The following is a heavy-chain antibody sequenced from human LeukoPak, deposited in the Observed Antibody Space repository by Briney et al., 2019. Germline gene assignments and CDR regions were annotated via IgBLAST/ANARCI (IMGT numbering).Heavy chain of an antibody. CDR1: GVSISSSSYY. CDR3: ATLPLL. CDR2: IYYSGSSGST. Sequence: SETLSLTCTVFGVSISSSSYYWGWIRQPPGEGLEWIGYIYYSGSSGSTDYNPSLKSRVTISVDTSKNQFSLKLSSVTAADTAVYYCATLPLLWGQGTLVTVSS. J-gene: IGHJ4*01. V-gene: IGHV4-61*05.